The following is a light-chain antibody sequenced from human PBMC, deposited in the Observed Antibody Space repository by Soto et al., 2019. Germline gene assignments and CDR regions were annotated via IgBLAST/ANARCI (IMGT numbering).Light chain of an antibody. CDR1: RGLSDTN. Sequence: EIVLTQSPGTLSLSPGEGATLSCRASRGLSDTNLAWYQQKPGQVPSLILYDSSRRAPGVPHRFSSSGSGTDFTLTISSVEPDDFAVYYCHQYELSPQTFGRRSRVEMK. CDR2: DSS. J-gene: IGKJ1*01. CDR3: HQYELSPQT. V-gene: IGKV3-20*01.